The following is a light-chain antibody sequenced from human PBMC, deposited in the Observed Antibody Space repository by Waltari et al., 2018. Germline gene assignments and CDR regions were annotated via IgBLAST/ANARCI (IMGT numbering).Light chain of an antibody. CDR3: SSYTSSSTLVV. CDR1: RIGGKT. CDR2: DDS. Sequence: SSVLTQSPSVSVAPGQTARITCGGDRIGGKTVHWYRQRPGQAPVLVVYDDSDRPSGIPDRFSGSKSGNTASLTISGLQAEDEADYYCSSYTSSSTLVVFGGGTKLTVL. J-gene: IGLJ2*01. V-gene: IGLV3-21*02.